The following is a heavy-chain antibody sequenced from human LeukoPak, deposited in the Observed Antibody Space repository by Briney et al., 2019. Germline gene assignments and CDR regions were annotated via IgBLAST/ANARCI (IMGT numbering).Heavy chain of an antibody. Sequence: PGGSLRLSCAASGFSISNYAMNWVRQAPGKGLEWVSAISGDDSKTFYADSVKGRFTVSRDNSKSTLYLQMNSLRAEDTAVYYCARAHCGSASCSRVEYWGQGTLVIVSS. CDR2: ISGDDSKT. CDR3: ARAHCGSASCSRVEY. J-gene: IGHJ4*02. V-gene: IGHV3-23*01. CDR1: GFSISNYA. D-gene: IGHD2-2*01.